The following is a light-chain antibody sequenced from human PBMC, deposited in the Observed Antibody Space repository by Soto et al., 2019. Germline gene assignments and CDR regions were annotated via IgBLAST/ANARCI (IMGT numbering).Light chain of an antibody. V-gene: IGLV2-8*01. CDR2: EVT. J-gene: IGLJ3*02. Sequence: QAVVTQPPSASGSPGQSVAISCTGTSSDVGGYNYVSWYQQHPGKVPKLIIYEVTKRPSGVPDRFSGSKSGNTASLTVSGLQADDEADYYCSSHAGINNVVFGGGTKLTVL. CDR3: SSHAGINNVV. CDR1: SSDVGGYNY.